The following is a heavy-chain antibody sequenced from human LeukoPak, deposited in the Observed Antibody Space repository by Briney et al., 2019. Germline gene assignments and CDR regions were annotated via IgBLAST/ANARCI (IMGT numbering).Heavy chain of an antibody. J-gene: IGHJ4*02. Sequence: ASVKVSCKASGYTFTGYYMHWVRQAPGQGLEWMGWINPNSGGTNYAQKFQGRVTMTRDTSISTAYMELSRLRSDDTAVYYCARDRGTVFMAYYFDYWGQGTLVTVSA. CDR3: ARDRGTVFMAYYFDY. V-gene: IGHV1-2*02. CDR2: INPNSGGT. CDR1: GYTFTGYY. D-gene: IGHD3-9*01.